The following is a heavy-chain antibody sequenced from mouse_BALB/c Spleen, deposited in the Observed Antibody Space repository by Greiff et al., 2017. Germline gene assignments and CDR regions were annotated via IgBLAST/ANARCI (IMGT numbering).Heavy chain of an antibody. CDR2: IRLKSDNYAT. Sequence: EVKLVESGGGLVQPGGSMKLSCVASGFTFSSYWMSWVRQSPEKGLEWVAEIRLKSDNYATHYAESVKGKFTISRDDSKSRLYLQMNSLRAEDTGIYYCHYGGAYWGQGTLVTVSA. CDR3: HYGGAY. CDR1: GFTFSSYW. V-gene: IGHV6-3*01. D-gene: IGHD1-1*02. J-gene: IGHJ3*01.